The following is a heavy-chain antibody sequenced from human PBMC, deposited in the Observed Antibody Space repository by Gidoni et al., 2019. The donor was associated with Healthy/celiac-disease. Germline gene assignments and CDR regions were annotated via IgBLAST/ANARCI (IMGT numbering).Heavy chain of an antibody. CDR3: ARDPTSPLLLWFGELSLDY. CDR2: ISYDGSNK. V-gene: IGHV3-30-3*01. D-gene: IGHD3-10*01. CDR1: GFTFSSYA. Sequence: QVQLVESGGGVVQPGRSLRLSCAASGFTFSSYAMHWVRQAPGKGLEWVAVISYDGSNKYYADSVKGRFTISRDNSKNTLYLQMNSLRAEDTAVYYCARDPTSPLLLWFGELSLDYWGQGTLVTVSS. J-gene: IGHJ4*02.